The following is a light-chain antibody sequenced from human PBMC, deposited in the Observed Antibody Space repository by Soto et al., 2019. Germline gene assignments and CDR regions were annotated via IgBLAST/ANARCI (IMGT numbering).Light chain of an antibody. CDR3: QQYGRKPLT. J-gene: IGKJ4*01. V-gene: IGKV3-20*01. CDR2: DAS. Sequence: EIVLTQSPGTLSLSPGEGATLSCRASQSVGNNYLAWYQQKPGQAPRFLMYDASTRATGIPDRFSGSGSGTDFTLTISRLESEDFAVYYCQQYGRKPLTCGGGTKVEIK. CDR1: QSVGNNY.